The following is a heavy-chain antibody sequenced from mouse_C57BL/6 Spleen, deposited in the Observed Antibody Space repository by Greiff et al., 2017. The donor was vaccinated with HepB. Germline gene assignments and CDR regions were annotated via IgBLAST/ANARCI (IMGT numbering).Heavy chain of an antibody. CDR1: GYTFTSYW. V-gene: IGHV1-52*01. CDR2: IDPSDSET. CDR3: AREYYGSSLYYFDY. J-gene: IGHJ2*01. D-gene: IGHD1-1*01. Sequence: QVQLKQPGAELVRPGSSVKLSCKASGYTFTSYWMHWVKQRPIQGLEWIGNIDPSDSETHYNQKFKDKATLTVDKSSSTAYMQLSSLTSEDSAVYYCAREYYGSSLYYFDYWGQGTTLTVSS.